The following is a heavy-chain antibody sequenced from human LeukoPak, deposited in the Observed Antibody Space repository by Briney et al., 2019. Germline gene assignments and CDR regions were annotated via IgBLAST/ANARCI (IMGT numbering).Heavy chain of an antibody. Sequence: GGSLRLSCAASGFTFSSYAISWVGQAPGQGLEWMGGIIPIFGTANYAQKFQGRVTITADESTSTAYMELSSLRSEDTAVYYCAIERAAAGENYYFDYWGQGTLVTVSS. D-gene: IGHD6-13*01. CDR1: GFTFSSYA. CDR3: AIERAAAGENYYFDY. J-gene: IGHJ4*02. CDR2: IIPIFGTA. V-gene: IGHV1-69*01.